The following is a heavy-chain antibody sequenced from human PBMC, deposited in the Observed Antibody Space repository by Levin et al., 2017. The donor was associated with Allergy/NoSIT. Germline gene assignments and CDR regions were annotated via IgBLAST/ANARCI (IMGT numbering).Heavy chain of an antibody. CDR1: GGSVSSGTYY. CDR3: ARNRIVVAGGNDYYYGMDV. J-gene: IGHJ6*02. D-gene: IGHD6-19*01. V-gene: IGHV4-61*01. CDR2: INYRGST. Sequence: PSETLSLTCTVSGGSVSSGTYYWSWIRQPPGTGLEWIGYINYRGSTKYNPSLKSRVTISVDTSKNEFSLKLSSVTAADTAVYYCARNRIVVAGGNDYYYGMDVWGQGTTVTVSS.